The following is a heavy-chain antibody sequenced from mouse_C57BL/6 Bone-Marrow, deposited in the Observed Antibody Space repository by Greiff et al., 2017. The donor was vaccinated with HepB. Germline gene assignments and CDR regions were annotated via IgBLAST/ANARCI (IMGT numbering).Heavy chain of an antibody. J-gene: IGHJ4*01. CDR3: ARHGGTTVVATRDAMDY. Sequence: EVNLVESGGGLVQPGGSLKLSCAASGFTFSDYGMAWVRQAPRKGPEWVAFISNLAYSIYYADTVTGRFTISRENARNTLYLEMSSLRSEDTAMYYCARHGGTTVVATRDAMDYWGQGTSVTVSS. D-gene: IGHD1-1*01. CDR2: ISNLAYSI. CDR1: GFTFSDYG. V-gene: IGHV5-15*01.